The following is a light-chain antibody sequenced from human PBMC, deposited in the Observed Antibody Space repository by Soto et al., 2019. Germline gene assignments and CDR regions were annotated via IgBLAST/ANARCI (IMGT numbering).Light chain of an antibody. CDR2: DAS. Sequence: EIVLTQSPATLSLSPGERATLSCRASQSVSSYLVWYQQKPGQPPRLLIYDASTRATGVPARFSGSGSGTDFTLTISRLEPEDFAVYYCQQYGSSPLTFGGGTKVDNK. V-gene: IGKV3-20*01. J-gene: IGKJ4*01. CDR3: QQYGSSPLT. CDR1: QSVSSY.